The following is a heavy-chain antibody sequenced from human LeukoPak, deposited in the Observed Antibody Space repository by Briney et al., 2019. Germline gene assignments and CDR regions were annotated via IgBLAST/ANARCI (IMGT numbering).Heavy chain of an antibody. J-gene: IGHJ4*02. D-gene: IGHD6-19*01. CDR2: INHSGST. V-gene: IGHV4-34*01. CDR3: AREQWLYSSDDFDY. Sequence: SETLSLTCAVYGGSFSGYYWSWIRQPPGKGLEWIGEINHSGSTNYNPSLKSRVTISVDTSKNQFSLKLSPVTAEDTAVYYCAREQWLYSSDDFDYWGQGTLVTVSS. CDR1: GGSFSGYY.